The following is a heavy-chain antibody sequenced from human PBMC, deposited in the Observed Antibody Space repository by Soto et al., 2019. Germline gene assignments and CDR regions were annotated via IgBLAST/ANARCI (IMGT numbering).Heavy chain of an antibody. Sequence: GGSLRLSCAASGFTFDDYAMHWVRQAPGKGLEWVSGISWNSGSIGYADSVKGRFTISRDNAKNSLYLQMNSLRAEDTALYYCAKDLQCGSVSYYFDYWGQGTLVTVSS. CDR2: ISWNSGSI. CDR3: AKDLQCGSVSYYFDY. J-gene: IGHJ4*02. CDR1: GFTFDDYA. D-gene: IGHD3-10*01. V-gene: IGHV3-9*01.